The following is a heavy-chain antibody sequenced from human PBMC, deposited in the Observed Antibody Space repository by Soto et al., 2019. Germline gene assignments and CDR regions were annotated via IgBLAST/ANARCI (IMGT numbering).Heavy chain of an antibody. Sequence: GGSLRLSCAASGFTFSSYGMHWVRQAPGKGLEWVAVISYDGSNKYYADSVKGRFTISRDKSKNTLYLQMNSLRAEDTAVYYCAKVSRPFGGVIGKGGAFDIWGQGTMVTVSS. V-gene: IGHV3-30*18. D-gene: IGHD3-16*02. CDR1: GFTFSSYG. CDR3: AKVSRPFGGVIGKGGAFDI. CDR2: ISYDGSNK. J-gene: IGHJ3*02.